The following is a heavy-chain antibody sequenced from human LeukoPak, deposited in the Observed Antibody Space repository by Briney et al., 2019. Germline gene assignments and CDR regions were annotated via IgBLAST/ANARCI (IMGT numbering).Heavy chain of an antibody. CDR1: GGSVSGGSYY. CDR2: IYYSGST. V-gene: IGHV4-61*01. Sequence: SETLSLTCTVSGGSVSGGSYYWSWIRQPPGKGLEWIGYIYYSGSTNYNPSLKSRVTISVDTSKNQFSLKLSSVTAADTAVYYCARDWNWFDPWGQGTLVTVSS. J-gene: IGHJ5*02. CDR3: ARDWNWFDP.